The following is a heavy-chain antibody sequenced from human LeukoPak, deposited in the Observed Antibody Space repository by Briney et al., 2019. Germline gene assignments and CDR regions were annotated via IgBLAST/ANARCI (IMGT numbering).Heavy chain of an antibody. CDR1: GYTFTSYG. CDR3: ARDGSYYYDSSGYYYYYGMDV. Sequence: ASVKVSCKASGYTFTSYGISWVRQAPGQGLEWMGWISAYNGNTNYVQKLQGRVTMTTDTSTSTAYMELRSLRSDDTAVYYCARDGSYYYDSSGYYYYYGMDVWGQGTTVTVSS. J-gene: IGHJ6*02. D-gene: IGHD3-22*01. CDR2: ISAYNGNT. V-gene: IGHV1-18*01.